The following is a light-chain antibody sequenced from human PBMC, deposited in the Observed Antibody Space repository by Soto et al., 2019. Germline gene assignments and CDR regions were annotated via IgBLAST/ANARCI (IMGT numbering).Light chain of an antibody. Sequence: QPVLTQSPSASASLGASVKLTCTLSSGHSSYAIAWHQQQPEKGPRYLMKGNSDGSHIKGDGIPDRFSGFSSGAERYLTISSLQSEDEADYYCQTWGTDIHVVFGGGTKLTVL. CDR1: SGHSSYA. V-gene: IGLV4-69*02. J-gene: IGLJ2*01. CDR2: GNSDGSH. CDR3: QTWGTDIHVV.